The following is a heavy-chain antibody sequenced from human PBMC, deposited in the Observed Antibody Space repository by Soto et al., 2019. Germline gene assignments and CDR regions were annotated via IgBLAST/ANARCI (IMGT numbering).Heavy chain of an antibody. V-gene: IGHV3-30*18. J-gene: IGHJ1*01. Sequence: GGSLRLSCAASGFTFSSHGMHWVRQAPGKGLEWVAVISYDGSNKYYADSVKGRFTISRDNSKNTLYLQMNSLRAEDTAVYYCAKSEYYYDSSGYSPLLQHWGQGTLVTVSS. CDR2: ISYDGSNK. CDR3: AKSEYYYDSSGYSPLLQH. CDR1: GFTFSSHG. D-gene: IGHD3-22*01.